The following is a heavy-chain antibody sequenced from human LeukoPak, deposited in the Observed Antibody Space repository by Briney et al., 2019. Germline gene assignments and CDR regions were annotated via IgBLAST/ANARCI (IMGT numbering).Heavy chain of an antibody. Sequence: PSETLSLTCIVSGGSIISGDYYWSWIRQPPGKGLEWIGYIYHNGDTYHNPSLKSRVSISVDTSKNQFSLKLSSVTAADTAVYYCARAGVVPAAINRAFDIWGQGSVVTVSS. CDR1: GGSIISGDYY. V-gene: IGHV4-30-4*08. CDR3: ARAGVVPAAINRAFDI. J-gene: IGHJ3*02. CDR2: IYHNGDT. D-gene: IGHD2-2*02.